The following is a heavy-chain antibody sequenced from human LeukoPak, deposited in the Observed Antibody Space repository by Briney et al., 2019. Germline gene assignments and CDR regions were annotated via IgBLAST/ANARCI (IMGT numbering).Heavy chain of an antibody. J-gene: IGHJ4*02. CDR1: GFTFSSYW. V-gene: IGHV3-74*01. CDR3: ARSNQADDY. CDR2: INPGGSSI. Sequence: GGSLRLSCAASGFTFSSYWMHWVRQVPGKGLVWVARINPGGSSITYADSVKGRFTISRDNAKNTLCLQMDSLRAEDTGVYYCARSNQADDYWGQGTLVTVSS. D-gene: IGHD1-14*01.